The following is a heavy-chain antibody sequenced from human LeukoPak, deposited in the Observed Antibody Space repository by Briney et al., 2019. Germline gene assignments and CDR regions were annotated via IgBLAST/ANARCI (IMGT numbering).Heavy chain of an antibody. V-gene: IGHV1-69*05. CDR3: ARGLYDSSGYYRGFGY. Sequence: SVKVSCKASGGTFSSYAISWVRQAPGQGLEWMGRIIPIFGTANYAQKFQGRVTITTDESTSTAHMELSSLRSEDTAVYYCARGLYDSSGYYRGFGYWGQGTLVTVSS. CDR1: GGTFSSYA. CDR2: IIPIFGTA. J-gene: IGHJ4*02. D-gene: IGHD3-22*01.